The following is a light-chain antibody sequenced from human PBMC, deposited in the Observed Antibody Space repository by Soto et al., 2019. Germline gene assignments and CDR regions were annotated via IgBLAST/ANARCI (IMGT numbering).Light chain of an antibody. CDR2: AAS. CDR3: QQANSFPWT. Sequence: DIQMTQSPSSVYASVGDRVTITCRASQGISSWLAWSQQKPGKAPKLLIYAASILQSGLPSRFSGSGSGTDFTLTISSLQPEDFATYYCQQANSFPWTFGQGTKVEIK. CDR1: QGISSW. V-gene: IGKV1-12*01. J-gene: IGKJ1*01.